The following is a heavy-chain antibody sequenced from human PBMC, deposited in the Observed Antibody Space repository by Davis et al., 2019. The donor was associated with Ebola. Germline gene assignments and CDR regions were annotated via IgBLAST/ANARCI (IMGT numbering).Heavy chain of an antibody. D-gene: IGHD4-17*01. CDR1: GYTFTGYY. Sequence: AASVKVSCKASGYTFTGYYMHWVRQALGQGLEWVGSITTYNGNTYYAQKFQGRVTLTTDTSTSTAYMDVRSLRSDDSAVYYCARGSFGDYMFDHWGQGTLVTVSS. V-gene: IGHV1-18*04. J-gene: IGHJ4*02. CDR3: ARGSFGDYMFDH. CDR2: ITTYNGNT.